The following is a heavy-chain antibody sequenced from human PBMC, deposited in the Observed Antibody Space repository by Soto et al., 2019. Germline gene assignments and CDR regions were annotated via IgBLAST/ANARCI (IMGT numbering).Heavy chain of an antibody. Sequence: PGGSLRLSCAASGFTFSSYAMSWVRQAPGKGLEWVSAISGSGGSTYYADSVKGRFTISRDNSKNTLYLQMNSLRAEDTAVYYCAKPTGTTRRVEREFDYWGQGTLVTVSS. V-gene: IGHV3-23*01. D-gene: IGHD1-1*01. CDR3: AKPTGTTRRVEREFDY. CDR1: GFTFSSYA. CDR2: ISGSGGST. J-gene: IGHJ4*02.